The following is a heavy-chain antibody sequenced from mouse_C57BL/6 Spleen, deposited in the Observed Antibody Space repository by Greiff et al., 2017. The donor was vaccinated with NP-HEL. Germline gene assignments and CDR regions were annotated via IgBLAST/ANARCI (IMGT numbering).Heavy chain of an antibody. J-gene: IGHJ4*01. CDR1: GFNIKDYY. D-gene: IGHD2-4*01. Sequence: VHVKQSGAELVKPGASVKLSCTASGFNIKDYYMHWVKQRTEQGLEWIGRIDPEDGETKYAPKFQGKATITADTSSNTAYLQLSSLTSEDTAVYYCASYDYDGGDYYAMDYWGQGTSVTVSS. V-gene: IGHV14-2*01. CDR2: IDPEDGET. CDR3: ASYDYDGGDYYAMDY.